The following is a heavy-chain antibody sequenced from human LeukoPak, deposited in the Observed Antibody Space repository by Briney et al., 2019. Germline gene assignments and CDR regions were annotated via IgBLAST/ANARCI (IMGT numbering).Heavy chain of an antibody. CDR3: ARDRVGGFFDY. D-gene: IGHD6-25*01. Sequence: GGSLRLSCTASVFSFTTYWLSWVRQAPGKGLEWVANVRQDGGEQQYADSLRGRFTISRDNAKNSVYLQMNSLRAEDTAVYFCARDRVGGFFDYWGRGTQVTVSS. V-gene: IGHV3-7*04. CDR2: VRQDGGEQ. CDR1: VFSFTTYW. J-gene: IGHJ4*02.